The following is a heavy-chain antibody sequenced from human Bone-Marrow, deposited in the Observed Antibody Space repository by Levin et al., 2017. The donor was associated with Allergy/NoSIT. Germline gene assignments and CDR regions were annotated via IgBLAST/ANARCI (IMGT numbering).Heavy chain of an antibody. CDR1: GGSIRSDDHY. CDR3: ARAGWSFGFDV. D-gene: IGHD2-15*01. CDR2: IRYTGST. Sequence: SQTLSLTCSVSGGSIRSDDHYWSWVRQSPGKGLEWIGYIRYTGSTYYSPSLKRRIKITLDTSMSQFSLKMYSVTAADTAVYFCARAGWSFGFDVWGQGTTVTVSS. J-gene: IGHJ6*02. V-gene: IGHV4-30-4*01.